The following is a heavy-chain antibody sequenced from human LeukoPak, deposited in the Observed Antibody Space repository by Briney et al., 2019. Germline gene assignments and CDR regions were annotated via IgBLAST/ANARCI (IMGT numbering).Heavy chain of an antibody. Sequence: GGSLRLSCAASGFTFSSYDMHWVRQATGKGLEWVSVIRTVGDTYYSDSVRGRFTISRENAKNCLYLQMNRLRVGDTAVYYCARGPLVGTTNYYFDYWGQGTLVTVSS. D-gene: IGHD2/OR15-2a*01. J-gene: IGHJ4*02. CDR1: GFTFSSYD. CDR2: IRTVGDT. CDR3: ARGPLVGTTNYYFDY. V-gene: IGHV3-13*01.